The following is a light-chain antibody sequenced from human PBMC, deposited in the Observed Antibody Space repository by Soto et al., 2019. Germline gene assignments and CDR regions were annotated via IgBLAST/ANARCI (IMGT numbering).Light chain of an antibody. V-gene: IGLV5-45*02. J-gene: IGLJ1*01. CDR3: MIWHSSAYV. CDR1: SGINVGTYR. CDR2: YKSDSDK. Sequence: QSVLTQPSSLSASPGASVSLTCTLRSGINVGTYRIFWYQQRPGSPPQYLLRYKSDSDKQQGSGVPSRFSGSKDTSANAGILLISGLQSEDEADYYCMIWHSSAYVFGTGTKLTVL.